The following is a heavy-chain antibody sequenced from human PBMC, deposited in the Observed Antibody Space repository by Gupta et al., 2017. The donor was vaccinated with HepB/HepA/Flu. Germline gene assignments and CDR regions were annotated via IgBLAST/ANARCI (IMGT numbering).Heavy chain of an antibody. Sequence: EVQLVESGGGLIQPGGSLRLSCAASGFTVSSNYMSWVRQAPGKGLEWVSVIYSGGSTYYADSGKGRFTISRDNSKNTLYLQMKSMRAEETAVYYFAREGRNGDGYNLGYGCQGTLVTVSS. CDR1: GFTVSSNY. CDR3: AREGRNGDGYNLGY. CDR2: IYSGGST. V-gene: IGHV3-53*01. D-gene: IGHD5-12*01. J-gene: IGHJ4*02.